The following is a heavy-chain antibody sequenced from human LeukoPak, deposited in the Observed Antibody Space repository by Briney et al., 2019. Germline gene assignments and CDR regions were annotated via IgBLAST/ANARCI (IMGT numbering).Heavy chain of an antibody. CDR1: GGSISSSSYY. V-gene: IGHV4-39*01. D-gene: IGHD3-22*01. J-gene: IGHJ4*02. Sequence: SETLSLTCTVSGGSISSSSYYWGWIRQPPGKGLEFIGSIYYRGNTYYNPSLKSRVTISADTSKNQFSLKLSSVTAADTAVYYCARHGYYYDSSGPEIDSWGQGTLVTVSS. CDR3: ARHGYYYDSSGPEIDS. CDR2: IYYRGNT.